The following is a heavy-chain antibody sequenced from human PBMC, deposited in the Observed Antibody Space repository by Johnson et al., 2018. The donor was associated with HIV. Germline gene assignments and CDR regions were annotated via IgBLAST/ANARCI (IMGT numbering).Heavy chain of an antibody. D-gene: IGHD5-24*01. CDR2: ISYDGSIK. V-gene: IGHV3-30*04. Sequence: QVQLVESGGGLVQPGGSLRLSCAASGFTFSDHAMNWVRQAPGKGLEWVAVISYDGSIKYYADSVKGRFTISRDNSKNTLYLQMNSRRAEDTAVYYCARCRDAYTLLSAFDIWGQGTMVTVSS. J-gene: IGHJ3*02. CDR1: GFTFSDHA. CDR3: ARCRDAYTLLSAFDI.